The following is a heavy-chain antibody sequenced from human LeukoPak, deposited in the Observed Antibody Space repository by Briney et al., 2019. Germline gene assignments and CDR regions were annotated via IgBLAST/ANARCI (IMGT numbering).Heavy chain of an antibody. D-gene: IGHD3-22*01. CDR3: ASPMIVVAQGVFDI. CDR1: GGSISSGDYY. CDR2: IYYSGST. J-gene: IGHJ3*02. Sequence: SETLSLTCTVSGGSISSGDYYWSWIRQPPGKGLEWIGYIYYSGSTYYNPSLKSRVTISVDTSKNQFSLKLSSVTAADTAVYYCASPMIVVAQGVFDIWGQGTMVTVSS. V-gene: IGHV4-30-4*08.